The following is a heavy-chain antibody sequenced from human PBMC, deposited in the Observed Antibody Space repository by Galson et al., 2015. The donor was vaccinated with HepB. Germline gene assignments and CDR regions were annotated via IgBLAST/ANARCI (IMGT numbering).Heavy chain of an antibody. Sequence: SLRLSCAASGFTFSSYSMNWVRQAPGKGLEWVSYISSSSSTIYYADSVKGRFTISRDNAKNSLYLQMNSLRAEDTAVYYCARGAYGDYGDWGQGTLVTVSS. J-gene: IGHJ4*02. CDR3: ARGAYGDYGD. D-gene: IGHD4-17*01. V-gene: IGHV3-48*01. CDR1: GFTFSSYS. CDR2: ISSSSSTI.